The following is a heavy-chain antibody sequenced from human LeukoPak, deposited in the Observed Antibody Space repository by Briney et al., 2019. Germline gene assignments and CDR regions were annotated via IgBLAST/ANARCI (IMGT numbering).Heavy chain of an antibody. Sequence: GGSLRLSCAASGFTFSPYTMSWVRQAPGKGPEWVSAISGNGASTYYTHSVKGRFTISRDNSKNSLYLQMNSLRAEDTAVYYCAKEKQWPYPLDYWGQGTLVTVSS. D-gene: IGHD6-19*01. CDR1: GFTFSPYT. J-gene: IGHJ4*02. V-gene: IGHV3-23*01. CDR2: ISGNGAST. CDR3: AKEKQWPYPLDY.